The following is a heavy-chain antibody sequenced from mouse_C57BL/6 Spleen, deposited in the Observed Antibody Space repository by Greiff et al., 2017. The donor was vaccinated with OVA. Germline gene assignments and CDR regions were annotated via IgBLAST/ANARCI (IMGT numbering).Heavy chain of an antibody. CDR3: ARNGDYGSSYDWYFDV. V-gene: IGHV1-64*01. CDR2: IHPNSGST. Sequence: QVQLQQPGAELVKPGASVKLSCKASGYTFTSYWMHWVKQRPGQGLEWIGMIHPNSGSTNYNEKFKSKATLTVDKSSSTAYMQLSSLTSEDSAVYYCARNGDYGSSYDWYFDVWGTGTTVTVSS. CDR1: GYTFTSYW. J-gene: IGHJ1*03. D-gene: IGHD1-1*01.